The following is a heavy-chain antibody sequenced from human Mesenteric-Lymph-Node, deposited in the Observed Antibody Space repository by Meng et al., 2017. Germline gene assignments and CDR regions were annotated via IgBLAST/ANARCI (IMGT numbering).Heavy chain of an antibody. CDR1: GGSFRGYY. J-gene: IGHJ4*02. CDR2: INHSGST. CDR3: ARGRGYGDYGSLY. D-gene: IGHD4-17*01. Sequence: QVQLQQWGAGLLKPSETLSLTCAVYGGSFRGYYWSWIRQPPGKGLEWIGEINHSGSTNYNPSLKSRVTISVDTSKNQFSLKLSSVTAADTAVYYCARGRGYGDYGSLYWGQGTLVTVSS. V-gene: IGHV4-34*01.